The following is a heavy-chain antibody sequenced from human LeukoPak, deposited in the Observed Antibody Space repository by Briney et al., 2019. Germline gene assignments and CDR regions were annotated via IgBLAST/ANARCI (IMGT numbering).Heavy chain of an antibody. D-gene: IGHD3-3*01. CDR3: ARNFLEWLSPLDSYYYMDV. Sequence: GASVKVSCKASGYTFTSYDINWVRQATGQGLEWMGWMNPNSGNTGYAQKFQGRVTITRNTSISTAYMELSSLRSEDTAVYYCARNFLEWLSPLDSYYYMDVWGKGTTVTVSS. CDR2: MNPNSGNT. V-gene: IGHV1-8*03. CDR1: GYTFTSYD. J-gene: IGHJ6*03.